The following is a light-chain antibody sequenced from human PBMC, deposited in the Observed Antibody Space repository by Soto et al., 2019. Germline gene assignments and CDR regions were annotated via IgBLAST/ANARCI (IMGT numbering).Light chain of an antibody. CDR2: DAS. Sequence: EIVLTQSPATLSWSPGERATLSCRASQSVSSYLAWYQQKPGQAPRLLIYDASNRATGSPARFSGSGSGTDFTLTISSLEPEDFAVYYCQQRSNWPPLTFGGGTKVEIK. J-gene: IGKJ4*01. CDR3: QQRSNWPPLT. V-gene: IGKV3-11*01. CDR1: QSVSSY.